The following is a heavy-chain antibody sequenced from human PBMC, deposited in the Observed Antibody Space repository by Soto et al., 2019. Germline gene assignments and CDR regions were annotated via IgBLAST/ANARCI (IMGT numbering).Heavy chain of an antibody. D-gene: IGHD6-19*01. CDR1: GGSISGPY. J-gene: IGHJ4*02. V-gene: IGHV4-59*11. Sequence: PSETLSLTCSVSGGSISGPYWSWIRQSPGKGLEWLGYVYYPGSTNYSPSLRSRVSISVDTSKNEFSLRLSSVTAADTAVYFCARSVAVPGAHIDYWGQGTQVTVSS. CDR3: ARSVAVPGAHIDY. CDR2: VYYPGST.